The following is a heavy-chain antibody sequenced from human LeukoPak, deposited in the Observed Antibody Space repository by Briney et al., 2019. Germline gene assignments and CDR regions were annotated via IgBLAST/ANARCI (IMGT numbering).Heavy chain of an antibody. CDR2: ISSSSSYI. J-gene: IGHJ3*01. Sequence: PGGSLRLSCAASGFTFSSYSMNWVRQAPGKGLEWVSSISSSSSYIKYADSLKGRFTISRDNAKNSLYLQMNSLRPEDTAVYYCARARYCGSTTRIDAFDLWGQGTMVTVSS. CDR3: ARARYCGSTTRIDAFDL. CDR1: GFTFSSYS. D-gene: IGHD2-2*01. V-gene: IGHV3-21*06.